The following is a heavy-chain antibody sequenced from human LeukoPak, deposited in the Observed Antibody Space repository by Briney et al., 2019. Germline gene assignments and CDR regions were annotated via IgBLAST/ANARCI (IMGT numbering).Heavy chain of an antibody. CDR1: GDTVTGFS. CDR3: ATGYTYDYSLY. D-gene: IGHD5-18*01. V-gene: IGHV1-24*01. J-gene: IGHJ4*02. CDR2: FDPEDGAR. Sequence: ASVKVSCKVSGDTVTGFSIHWVRQAPGHGLEWMGGFDPEDGARVFAQKFQGRVTMTEDTSTDTAYMDLSSLRSEDTAVYYCATGYTYDYSLYWGQGTLVTVSS.